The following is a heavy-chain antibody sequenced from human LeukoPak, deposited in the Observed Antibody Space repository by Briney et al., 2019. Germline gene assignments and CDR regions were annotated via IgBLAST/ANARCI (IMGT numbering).Heavy chain of an antibody. CDR3: ARMYGSYGPNFDY. CDR2: IDWDEDK. Sequence: ESGPTLVNPTQTLTLTCTFSGFSLNTNGMCVGWIRQPPGMALEWLALIDWDEDKFYSVSLRTRLTISKDTSKDQVTLTMTDMDPVDTATYYCARMYGSYGPNFDYWGQGMLVTVPS. J-gene: IGHJ4*02. CDR1: GFSLNTNGMC. D-gene: IGHD1-26*01. V-gene: IGHV2-70*01.